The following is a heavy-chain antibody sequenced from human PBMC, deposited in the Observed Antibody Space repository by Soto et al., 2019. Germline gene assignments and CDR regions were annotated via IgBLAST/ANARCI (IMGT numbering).Heavy chain of an antibody. Sequence: QVQLQESGPGLVKPSQTLSLTCTVSGGSISGDGYYWSWIRQQPGKGLEWIGYISYTGSTYYNPSLKSRVTISVHTSKNQFSLKVSSVTAADTALYYCARVGEYCGSNICSHFYSYGLDVWGQGTAVTVSS. CDR2: ISYTGST. J-gene: IGHJ6*02. CDR1: GGSISGDGYY. D-gene: IGHD2-2*01. CDR3: ARVGEYCGSNICSHFYSYGLDV. V-gene: IGHV4-31*03.